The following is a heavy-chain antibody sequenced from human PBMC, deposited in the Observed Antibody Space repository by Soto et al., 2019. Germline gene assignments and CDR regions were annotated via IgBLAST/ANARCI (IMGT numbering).Heavy chain of an antibody. CDR2: ASYDGTYK. Sequence: QVELVESGGGVVRPGKSLTVSCTGSGFVFGGFGMHWVRQTPGKGLEWLGMASYDGTYKYFADSVKGRFTISRDNGMNKVYLVMDNPRLEVTALYYCARGGDVLDYWGRGTLVTVSS. D-gene: IGHD3-16*01. CDR3: ARGGDVLDY. V-gene: IGHV3-30*03. J-gene: IGHJ4*02. CDR1: GFVFGGFG.